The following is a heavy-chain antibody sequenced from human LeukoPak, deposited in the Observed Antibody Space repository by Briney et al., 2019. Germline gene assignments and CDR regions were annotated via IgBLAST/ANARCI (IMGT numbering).Heavy chain of an antibody. CDR2: ISSSSSYI. V-gene: IGHV3-21*01. CDR3: ARDGLERLACFMDV. Sequence: GGSLRLSCAASGFTFSSYSMNWVRQAPGKGLEWVSSISSSSSYIYYADSVKGRFTISRDNAKNSLYLQMNSLRAEDTAVYYCARDGLERLACFMDVWGKGTTVTVSS. D-gene: IGHD1-1*01. J-gene: IGHJ6*03. CDR1: GFTFSSYS.